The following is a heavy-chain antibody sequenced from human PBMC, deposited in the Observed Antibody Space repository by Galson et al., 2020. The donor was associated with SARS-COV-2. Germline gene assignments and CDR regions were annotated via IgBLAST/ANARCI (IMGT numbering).Heavy chain of an antibody. D-gene: IGHD2-2*01. CDR1: GFSNYA. V-gene: IGHV3-23*01. Sequence: GGSLRLTCAASGFSNYAMSWVRQAPGKELEWVSAVSGSGGGTYYADSVKGRFTISRDNSKNTLYRQMNILRAEDTAVYYCAKGGVPAAIYYYYGMDVCCQGTTLTVSS. J-gene: IGHJ6*02. CDR2: VSGSGGGT. CDR3: AKGGVPAAIYYYYGMDV.